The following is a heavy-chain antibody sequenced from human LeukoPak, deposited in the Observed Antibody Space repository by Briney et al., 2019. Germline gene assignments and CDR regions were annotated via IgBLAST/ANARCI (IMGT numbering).Heavy chain of an antibody. V-gene: IGHV3-74*01. CDR3: ARDQSSVFDY. CDR2: INRDGCST. D-gene: IGHD3-22*01. J-gene: IGHJ4*02. CDR1: GFPFSRYW. Sequence: GGSLRLFCAASGFPFSRYWMSWVRQGPGKGLVWVSRINRDGCSTTHADSVKGRFTISRDNAKNTLYLQMNSLRAEDTAVYYCARDQSSVFDYWDQGTLVTVSS.